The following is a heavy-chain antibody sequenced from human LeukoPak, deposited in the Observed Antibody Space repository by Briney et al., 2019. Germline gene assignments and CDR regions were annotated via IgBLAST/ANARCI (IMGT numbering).Heavy chain of an antibody. J-gene: IGHJ5*02. Sequence: GGSLRLSCAASGFTASSNYMSWVRQAPGKGLEWVSVIYSGGSTYYADSVKGRFTISRDNSKNTLYLQMNSLRAEDTAVYYCARLASGLRYFDWLLSPGWFDPWGQGTLVTVSS. CDR2: IYSGGST. V-gene: IGHV3-53*01. CDR1: GFTASSNY. CDR3: ARLASGLRYFDWLLSPGWFDP. D-gene: IGHD3-9*01.